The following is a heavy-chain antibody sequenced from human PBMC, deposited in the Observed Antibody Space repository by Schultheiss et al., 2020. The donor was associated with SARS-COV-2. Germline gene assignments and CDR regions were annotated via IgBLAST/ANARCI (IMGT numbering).Heavy chain of an antibody. D-gene: IGHD3-3*01. J-gene: IGHJ5*02. CDR1: GDSVSSNSAA. V-gene: IGHV6-1*01. CDR3: ARGAGGFLEWGNWFDP. Sequence: SQTLSLTCAISGDSVSSNSAAWNWIRQSPSRGLEWLGRTYYRSKWYNDYAVSVKSRITINPDTSKNQFSLQLNSVTPEDTAVYYCARGAGGFLEWGNWFDPWGQGTLVTVSS. CDR2: TYYRSKWYN.